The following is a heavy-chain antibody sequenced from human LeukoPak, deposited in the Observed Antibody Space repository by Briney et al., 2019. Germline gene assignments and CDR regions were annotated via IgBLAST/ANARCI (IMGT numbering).Heavy chain of an antibody. CDR2: ITASDYTT. CDR3: ARDPSGDYIGVFHN. CDR1: GFIFREYA. J-gene: IGHJ3*02. D-gene: IGHD2-21*02. Sequence: PGGSLRLSCAASGFIFREYAMTWVRQAPGKGLEWVSSITASDYTTYADSVKGRFTISRDNSKNTLYLQMDSLRGDDTALYHCARDPSGDYIGVFHNWGQGTMVTVSS. V-gene: IGHV3-23*01.